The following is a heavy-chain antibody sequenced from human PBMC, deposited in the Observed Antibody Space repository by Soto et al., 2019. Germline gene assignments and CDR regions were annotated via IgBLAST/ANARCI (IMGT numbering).Heavy chain of an antibody. J-gene: IGHJ6*02. Sequence: PSETLSLTCAVYGGSFSGYYWSWIRQPPGKGLEWIGEINHSGSTNYNPSLKSRVTISVDTSKNQFSLKLSSVTAADTAVYYCARVRGVMMDVWGQGTTVTVSS. D-gene: IGHD3-10*01. CDR1: GGSFSGYY. CDR2: INHSGST. CDR3: ARVRGVMMDV. V-gene: IGHV4-34*01.